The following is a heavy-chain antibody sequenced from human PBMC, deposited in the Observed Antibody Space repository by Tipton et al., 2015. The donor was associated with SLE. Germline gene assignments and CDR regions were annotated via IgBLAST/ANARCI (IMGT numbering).Heavy chain of an antibody. J-gene: IGHJ4*02. D-gene: IGHD6-13*01. V-gene: IGHV3-21*03. CDR1: GFTFSSYS. CDR3: ARDGIAAAGRNFDY. Sequence: GSLRLSCAASGFTFSSYSMNWVRQAPGKGLEWVSSISGSSSYMYYADSVKGRFTISRDNAKNSLYLQMNSLRVEDTAIYYCARDGIAAAGRNFDYWGQGTLVTVSS. CDR2: ISGSSSYM.